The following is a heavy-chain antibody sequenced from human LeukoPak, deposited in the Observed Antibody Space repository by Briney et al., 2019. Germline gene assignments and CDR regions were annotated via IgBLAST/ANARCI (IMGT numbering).Heavy chain of an antibody. Sequence: SVKVSCKASGGTFSSYAISWVRQAPGQGLEWMGDIIPIFGTSNYAQKFQGRVTITADKSTSTAYMELSSLRSEDTAVYYCARLRNYYDSGDSSDYWGQGTLVTVSS. V-gene: IGHV1-69*06. CDR2: IIPIFGTS. CDR3: ARLRNYYDSGDSSDY. CDR1: GGTFSSYA. D-gene: IGHD3-22*01. J-gene: IGHJ4*02.